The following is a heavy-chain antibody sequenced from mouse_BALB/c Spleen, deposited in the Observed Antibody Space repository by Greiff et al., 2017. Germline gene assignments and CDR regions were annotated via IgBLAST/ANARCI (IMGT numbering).Heavy chain of an antibody. CDR3: ARQGGSTMITTDLDY. D-gene: IGHD2-4*01. J-gene: IGHJ2*01. V-gene: IGHV5-9-3*01. Sequence: EVKLVESGGGLVQPGGSLKLSCAASGFTFSSYAMSWVRQTPEKRLEWVATISSGGSYTYYPDSVKGRFTISRDNAKNTLYLQMSSLRSEDTAMYYCARQGGSTMITTDLDYWGQGTTLTVSS. CDR2: ISSGGSYT. CDR1: GFTFSSYA.